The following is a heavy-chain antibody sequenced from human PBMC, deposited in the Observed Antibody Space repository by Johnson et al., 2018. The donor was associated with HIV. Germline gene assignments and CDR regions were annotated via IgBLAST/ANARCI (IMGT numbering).Heavy chain of an antibody. CDR1: GFTFSSYD. V-gene: IGHV3-13*01. Sequence: VQLVESGGGLVKPGGSLRVSCAASGFTFSSYDMHWVRQATGKGLEWVSAIGTAGDTYYPGSVKGRFTISRENAKNSLYLQMNSLRAGDTAVYYCARGPPLQWGLRGNAFYIWGLGTKVTVSS. CDR2: IGTAGDT. J-gene: IGHJ3*02. CDR3: ARGPPLQWGLRGNAFYI. D-gene: IGHD1-26*01.